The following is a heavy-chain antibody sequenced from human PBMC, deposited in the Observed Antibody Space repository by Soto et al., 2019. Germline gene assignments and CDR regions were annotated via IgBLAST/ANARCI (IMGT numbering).Heavy chain of an antibody. CDR2: IWYDGSNK. J-gene: IGHJ4*02. D-gene: IGHD1-7*01. V-gene: IGHV3-33*01. CDR3: ARDLAGTTSGY. CDR1: GFTFSSYG. Sequence: QVQLVESGGGVVQPGRSLRLSCAASGFTFSSYGMHWVRQAPGKGLEWVAVIWYDGSNKYYADSVKGRFTISRDNSKNTLYLQMNSLRAEDTAVYYCARDLAGTTSGYWGQETLVTVSS.